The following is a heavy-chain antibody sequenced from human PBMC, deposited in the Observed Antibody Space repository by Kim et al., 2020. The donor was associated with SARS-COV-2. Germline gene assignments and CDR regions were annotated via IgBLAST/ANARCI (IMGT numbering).Heavy chain of an antibody. CDR1: GYTFTSYG. CDR2: ISAYNGNT. Sequence: ASVKVSCKASGYTFTSYGISWVRQAPGQGLEWMGWISAYNGNTNYAQKLQGRVTMTTDTSTSTAYMELRSLRSDDTAVYYCASGLWSGLAPGYGMDVWGQGTTVTVSS. J-gene: IGHJ6*02. D-gene: IGHD3-3*01. CDR3: ASGLWSGLAPGYGMDV. V-gene: IGHV1-18*01.